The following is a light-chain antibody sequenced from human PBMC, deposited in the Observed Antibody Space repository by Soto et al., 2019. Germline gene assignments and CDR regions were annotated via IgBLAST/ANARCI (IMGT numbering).Light chain of an antibody. Sequence: EIVMTQSPPTLTVTPGEPASISCTSSQRLLHSNGNIFLDWYVQKPGQSPQVLIYLGSNRASGVSDRVSGSETGTDFTLKISRVEAEDVGVYYCMQALQTPYTFGHGTKVDIK. CDR2: LGS. CDR3: MQALQTPYT. J-gene: IGKJ2*01. V-gene: IGKV2-28*01. CDR1: QRLLHSNGNIF.